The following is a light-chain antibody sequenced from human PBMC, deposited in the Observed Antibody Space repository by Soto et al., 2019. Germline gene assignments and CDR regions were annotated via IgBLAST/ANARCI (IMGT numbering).Light chain of an antibody. CDR3: SSYTISSLV. CDR2: DVS. Sequence: QSALTQPASVSGSPGQSITISCTGTSSDIGSYNSVSWYQQHPGKAPKLMIYDVSHRPSGVSNRFSGSKSGKTASLTISGLQAEDEADYYCSSYTISSLVFGGGTKVNVL. CDR1: SSDIGSYNS. J-gene: IGLJ2*01. V-gene: IGLV2-14*01.